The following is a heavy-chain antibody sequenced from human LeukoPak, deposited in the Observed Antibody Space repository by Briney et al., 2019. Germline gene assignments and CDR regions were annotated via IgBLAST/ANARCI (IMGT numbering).Heavy chain of an antibody. CDR2: IIPIFGTA. Sequence: ASVKVSCKASGDTFSSYAFSWVRQAPGQGLEWVGGIIPIFGTANYAQKFQGRVMITADKSTNKHYMELSSLRSEDTALYYCASYFLYYNDDNGYSIDSWGQGTLVTVSSGWTFCHGDYNYYYYMDVWGKGTTVTVSS. CDR3: ASYFLYYNDDNGYSIDSWGQGTLVTVSSGWTFCHGDYNYYYYMDV. J-gene: IGHJ6*03. V-gene: IGHV1-69*06. D-gene: IGHD3-22*01. CDR1: GDTFSSYA.